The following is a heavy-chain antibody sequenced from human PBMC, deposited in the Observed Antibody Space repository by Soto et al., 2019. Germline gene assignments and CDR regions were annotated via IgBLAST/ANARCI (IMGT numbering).Heavy chain of an antibody. CDR2: INAGNGNT. D-gene: IGHD2-21*02. CDR3: ARAWVVVTAPDY. CDR1: GYTFTSYA. V-gene: IGHV1-3*05. Sequence: QVQLVQSGAEEKKPGASVKVSCKASGYTFTSYAMHWVRQAPGQRLEWMGWINAGNGNTKYSQNFLGRVTITSDTSASTAYMELSSLRSEDTSVYYCARAWVVVTAPDYWGQGTLVTVSS. J-gene: IGHJ4*02.